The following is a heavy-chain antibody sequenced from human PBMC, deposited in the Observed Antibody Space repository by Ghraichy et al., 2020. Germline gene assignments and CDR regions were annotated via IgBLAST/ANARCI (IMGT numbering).Heavy chain of an antibody. V-gene: IGHV4-31*03. CDR2: IYYSGST. Sequence: SETLSLTCTVSGGSINSGGYYWSWIRQHPGKGLEWIGYIYYSGSTYYNPSLKSRVTIAVDTSKNQFSLKLRSVTAADTAVYYWARTPGPFPRAYYFDYWGQGTLVTVSS. CDR1: GGSINSGGYY. J-gene: IGHJ4*02. CDR3: ARTPGPFPRAYYFDY.